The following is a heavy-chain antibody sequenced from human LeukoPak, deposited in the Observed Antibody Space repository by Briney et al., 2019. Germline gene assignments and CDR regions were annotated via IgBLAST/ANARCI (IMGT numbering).Heavy chain of an antibody. J-gene: IGHJ1*01. CDR2: IYYSGST. CDR1: GGSISTTSYY. CDR3: ARGRIRYSSGYYRGAEYFQH. V-gene: IGHV4-39*01. D-gene: IGHD3-22*01. Sequence: SETLSLTCTASGGSISTTSYYWGWIRQPPGKGLEWIGSIYYSGSTYYSPSLKSRVTISVDTSKNQSTPKLSSVTAADTAVYYCARGRIRYSSGYYRGAEYFQHWGQGTLVTVSS.